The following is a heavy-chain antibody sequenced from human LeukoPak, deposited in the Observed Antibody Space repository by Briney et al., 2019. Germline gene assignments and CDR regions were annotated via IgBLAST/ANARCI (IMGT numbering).Heavy chain of an antibody. J-gene: IGHJ4*02. CDR1: GYTFTGYY. Sequence: ASVKVSCKASGYTFTGYYMHWVRQAPGQGLEWMGWINPNSGGIDYAQKFQGRVTMTRDTSISTAYMELSRLRSDDTAVYYCASNTAIRQYYFDYWGQGTLVTVSS. CDR3: ASNTAIRQYYFDY. V-gene: IGHV1-2*02. D-gene: IGHD5-18*01. CDR2: INPNSGGI.